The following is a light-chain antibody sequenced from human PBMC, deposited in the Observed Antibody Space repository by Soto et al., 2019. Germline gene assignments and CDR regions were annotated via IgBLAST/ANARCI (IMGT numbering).Light chain of an antibody. CDR1: QVISTS. CDR3: QQLFDSPIT. V-gene: IGKV1-9*01. Sequence: DIKMTQSPSSLSASIGEGVTITCRASQVISTSLAWYQVKPGKAPKLLIYAASTLESGVPSRFSATVSGTEFSLTITSLQPEDFATYYCQQLFDSPITFGQGTRLEIK. CDR2: AAS. J-gene: IGKJ5*01.